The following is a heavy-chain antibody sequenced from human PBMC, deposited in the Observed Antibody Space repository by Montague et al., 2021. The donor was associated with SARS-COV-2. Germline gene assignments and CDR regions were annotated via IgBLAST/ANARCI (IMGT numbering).Heavy chain of an antibody. D-gene: IGHD3-9*01. CDR1: GFPFSSHW. CDR3: ATDRTVAPGYGFDP. CDR2: INTDGTIT. J-gene: IGHJ5*02. V-gene: IGHV3-74*01. Sequence: SLSLSCAASGFPFSSHWMHWIRQLPGKGLLWVSRINTDGTITNYADSVKGRFTISRDNAKNSMYLQMNSLRVEDTAVYYCATDRTVAPGYGFDPRGQGTLVTVSS.